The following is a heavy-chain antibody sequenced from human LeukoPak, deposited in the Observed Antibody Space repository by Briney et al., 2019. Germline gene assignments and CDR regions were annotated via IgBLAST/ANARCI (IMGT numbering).Heavy chain of an antibody. Sequence: GASVKVSCKASGYTFTSYYIYWVRQAPGQGLEWMGWINTNTGNPTYAQGFTGRFVFSLDTSVSTAYLQISSLKAEDTAVYYCARGPLRFLEWLSNNWFDPWGQGTLVTVSS. CDR3: ARGPLRFLEWLSNNWFDP. J-gene: IGHJ5*02. V-gene: IGHV7-4-1*02. CDR2: INTNTGNP. CDR1: GYTFTSYY. D-gene: IGHD3-3*01.